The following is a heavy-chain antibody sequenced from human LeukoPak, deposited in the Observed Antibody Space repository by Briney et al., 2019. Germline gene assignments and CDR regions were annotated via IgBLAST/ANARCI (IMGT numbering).Heavy chain of an antibody. J-gene: IGHJ4*02. CDR2: INPNSGGT. D-gene: IGHD5-18*01. Sequence: GASVKVSCKASGYTFTGYYMHWVRQAPGQGLEWMGRINPNSGGTNYAQKFQGRVTMTRDTSISTAYMELSRLRSDDTAVYYCARESSYGYHCFDYWGQGTLVTVSS. V-gene: IGHV1-2*06. CDR3: ARESSYGYHCFDY. CDR1: GYTFTGYY.